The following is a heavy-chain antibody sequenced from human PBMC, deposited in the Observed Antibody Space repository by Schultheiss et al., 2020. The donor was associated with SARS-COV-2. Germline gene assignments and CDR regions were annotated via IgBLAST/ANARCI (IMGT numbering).Heavy chain of an antibody. D-gene: IGHD2-2*02. CDR3: AREGCSSTSCYTLMDYYYMDV. CDR2: IWYDGSNK. V-gene: IGHV3-33*01. CDR1: GFTFSSYG. J-gene: IGHJ6*03. Sequence: GGSLSLSCASSGFTFSSYGMHWVRQAPGKGLEWVAVIWYDGSNKYYADSVKGRFTISRDNSKNTLYLQMNSLRAEDTAVYYCAREGCSSTSCYTLMDYYYMDVWGKGTTVTVSS.